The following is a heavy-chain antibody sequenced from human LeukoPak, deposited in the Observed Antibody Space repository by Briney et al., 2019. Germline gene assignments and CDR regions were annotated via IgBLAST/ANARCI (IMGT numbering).Heavy chain of an antibody. CDR3: TKDEVFSSAWYFDY. Sequence: GGSLRLSCAASGFTFSGYWMTWVRQAPGKGLEWVANIKQDGSEKYSVDSVKGRFTISRDNAKNSLYLQINSLRPEDTAVYYCTKDEVFSSAWYFDYWGQGTLVTVSS. D-gene: IGHD6-19*01. J-gene: IGHJ4*02. V-gene: IGHV3-7*01. CDR1: GFTFSGYW. CDR2: IKQDGSEK.